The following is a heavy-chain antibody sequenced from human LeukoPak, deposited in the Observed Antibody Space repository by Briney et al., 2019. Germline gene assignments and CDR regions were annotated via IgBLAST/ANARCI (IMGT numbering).Heavy chain of an antibody. Sequence: PSETLSPTCTVSGGSISSSSYYWGWIRQPPGKGLEWIGSIYYSGSTYYNPSLKSRVTISVDTSKNQFSLKLSSVTAADTAVYYCARGVVAAKSRYLDYWGQGTLVTVSS. V-gene: IGHV4-39*07. CDR1: GGSISSSSYY. J-gene: IGHJ4*02. D-gene: IGHD2-15*01. CDR2: IYYSGST. CDR3: ARGVVAAKSRYLDY.